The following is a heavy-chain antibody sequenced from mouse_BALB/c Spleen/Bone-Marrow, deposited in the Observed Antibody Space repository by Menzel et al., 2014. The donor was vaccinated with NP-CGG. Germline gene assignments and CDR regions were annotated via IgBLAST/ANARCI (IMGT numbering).Heavy chain of an antibody. Sequence: EVQVVESGGGLVQPGGSLRLSCATSGFTFXDYYMSWVRQPPGKALEWLGFIRNKANGYTTEYSASVKGRFTISRDNSQSILYLQMNTLRAEDSATYYCARDGYDDYWGQGTTLTVSS. J-gene: IGHJ2*01. CDR3: ARDGYDDY. V-gene: IGHV7-3*02. CDR1: GFTFXDYY. D-gene: IGHD2-2*01. CDR2: IRNKANGYTT.